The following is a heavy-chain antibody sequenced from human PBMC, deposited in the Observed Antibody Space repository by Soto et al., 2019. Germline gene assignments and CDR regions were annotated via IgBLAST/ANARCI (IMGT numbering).Heavy chain of an antibody. CDR2: IYHSGST. Sequence: SETLSLTCAVSDGSISSGGYSWSWIRQPPGKGLEWIGYIYHSGSTYYNPSLKSRVTISVDRSKNQFSLKLSSVTAADTAVYYCAREKKGDFWSGYGNWFDPWGQGTLVTVSS. J-gene: IGHJ5*02. CDR3: AREKKGDFWSGYGNWFDP. D-gene: IGHD3-3*01. CDR1: DGSISSGGYS. V-gene: IGHV4-30-2*01.